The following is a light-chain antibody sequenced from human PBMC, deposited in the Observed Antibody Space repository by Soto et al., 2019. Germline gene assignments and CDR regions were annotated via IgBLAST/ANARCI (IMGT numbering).Light chain of an antibody. Sequence: ETVLTQSPGTLSLSPGERATLSCRASQSVGGSLAWYQQRPGQAPRLLVYHTSNRATGIPDRFSASGSGTDFTLTISRLEPEDFAVYYCQQRSNWPRTFGQGTKVDI. V-gene: IGKV3-11*01. CDR1: QSVGGS. J-gene: IGKJ1*01. CDR3: QQRSNWPRT. CDR2: HTS.